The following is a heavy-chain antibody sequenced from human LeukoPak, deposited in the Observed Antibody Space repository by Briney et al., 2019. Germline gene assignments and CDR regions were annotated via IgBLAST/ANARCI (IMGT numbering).Heavy chain of an antibody. Sequence: PSETLSLTCAVYGGSFSGYYCWIRQPPGKGLEWIGEINHRGVTNYSPSLKNRVTISVDMSKNQFSLKLTSVAAADTAVYYCASGPGTSMVRGVSPKYWGQGTLVTVSS. CDR1: GGSFSGYY. D-gene: IGHD3-10*01. CDR2: INHRGVT. CDR3: ASGPGTSMVRGVSPKY. V-gene: IGHV4-34*01. J-gene: IGHJ4*02.